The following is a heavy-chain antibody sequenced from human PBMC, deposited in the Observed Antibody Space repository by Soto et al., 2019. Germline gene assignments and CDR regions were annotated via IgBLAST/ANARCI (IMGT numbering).Heavy chain of an antibody. CDR1: GGTFSSYA. Sequence: SVKVSCKASGGTFSSYAISWVRQAPGQGLEWMGGIIPIFGTANYAQKFQGRVTITADESTSTAYMELSSLRSEDTAVYYCARSRFLRITIFGVVIIEGGGEYYGMDVWGQGTTVTSP. V-gene: IGHV1-69*13. D-gene: IGHD3-3*01. CDR3: ARSRFLRITIFGVVIIEGGGEYYGMDV. J-gene: IGHJ6*02. CDR2: IIPIFGTA.